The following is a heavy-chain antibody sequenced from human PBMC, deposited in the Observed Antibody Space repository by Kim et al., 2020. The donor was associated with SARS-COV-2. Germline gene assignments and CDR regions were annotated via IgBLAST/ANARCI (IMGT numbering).Heavy chain of an antibody. Sequence: SETLSLTCTVSGGSISDSRHYWGWIRQPPGKGLEWIGSIYDTGSTYYNPSLQSRVTVSVDTSKSQFSLRLTSVTAADTAIYYCAKLSHSCGTTSHTNWINPWGQGTLVTVSS. V-gene: IGHV4-39*01. J-gene: IGHJ5*02. CDR2: IYDTGST. D-gene: IGHD3-22*01. CDR1: GGSISDSRHY. CDR3: AKLSHSCGTTSHTNWINP.